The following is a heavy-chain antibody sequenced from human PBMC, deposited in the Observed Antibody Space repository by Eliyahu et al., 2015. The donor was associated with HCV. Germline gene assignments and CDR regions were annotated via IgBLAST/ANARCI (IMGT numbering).Heavy chain of an antibody. D-gene: IGHD3-22*01. CDR3: ARRGYDSNYYYYMDV. Sequence: QVQLVQSGAEVKKPGASXXVSCKASXYTFTSYYMXWVRQAPGQGLEWMGIINPSGGSTSYXQKFQGRVTMTRDTSTSTVYMELSSLRSEDTAVYYCARRGYDSNYYYYMDVWGKGTTVTVSS. CDR1: XYTFTSYY. J-gene: IGHJ6*03. V-gene: IGHV1-46*01. CDR2: INPSGGST.